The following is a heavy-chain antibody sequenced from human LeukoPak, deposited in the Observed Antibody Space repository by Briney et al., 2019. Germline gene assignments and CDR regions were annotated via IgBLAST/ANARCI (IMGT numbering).Heavy chain of an antibody. J-gene: IGHJ4*02. CDR3: AREGGSSSSLGY. V-gene: IGHV3-33*08. Sequence: GGSLRLSCVASGFNFNNAWMSWVRQAPGKGLEWVAVIWYDGSNKYYADSVKGRFTISRDNSKNTLYLQMNSLRAEDTAVYYCAREGGSSSSLGYWGQGTLVTVSS. D-gene: IGHD6-6*01. CDR1: GFNFNNAW. CDR2: IWYDGSNK.